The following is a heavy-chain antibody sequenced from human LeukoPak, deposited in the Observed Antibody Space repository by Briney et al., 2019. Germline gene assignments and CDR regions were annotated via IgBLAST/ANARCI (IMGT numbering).Heavy chain of an antibody. CDR2: IKQDGSEK. CDR1: GFTFNNYW. D-gene: IGHD1-14*01. J-gene: IGHJ6*03. CDR3: ATGFFYYYYMDV. V-gene: IGHV3-7*01. Sequence: QPGGSLRLSCAASGFTFNNYWMTWVRQAPGMGLEWVANIKQDGSEKYYVDSVKGRFTISRDIAKNSLYLQMNSLRPEDTAVYYCATGFFYYYYMDVWGKGTTVTISS.